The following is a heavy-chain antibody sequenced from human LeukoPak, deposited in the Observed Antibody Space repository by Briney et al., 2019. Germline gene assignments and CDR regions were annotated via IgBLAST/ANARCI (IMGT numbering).Heavy chain of an antibody. CDR3: ASPYGSGSSRSDY. J-gene: IGHJ4*02. D-gene: IGHD3-10*01. V-gene: IGHV1-2*06. Sequence: ASVKVSCKASGYTFTGYYMHWVRQAPGQGLEWMGRINPNSGGTNYAQKSQGRVTMTRDTSISTAYMELSRLRSDDTAVYYCASPYGSGSSRSDYWGQGTLVTVSS. CDR2: INPNSGGT. CDR1: GYTFTGYY.